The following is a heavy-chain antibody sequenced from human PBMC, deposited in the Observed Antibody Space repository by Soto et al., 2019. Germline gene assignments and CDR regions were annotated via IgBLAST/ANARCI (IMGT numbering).Heavy chain of an antibody. J-gene: IGHJ3*02. CDR1: GYNFNKYA. CDR3: AISAYYFDGTGSHAFDI. V-gene: IGHV3-23*01. D-gene: IGHD3-22*01. Sequence: EVQLLESGGGLRQPGGSLRLSCVGSGYNFNKYAVSWVRQAPGKGLEWVSAINSGGDNTFYTESVKGRFTISRDNSKNMLYLEMNSLTAEDTAVYDCAISAYYFDGTGSHAFDIWGQGTRVTVS. CDR2: INSGGDNT.